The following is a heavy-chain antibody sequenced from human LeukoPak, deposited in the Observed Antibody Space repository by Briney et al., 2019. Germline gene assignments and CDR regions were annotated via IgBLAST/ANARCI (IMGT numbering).Heavy chain of an antibody. V-gene: IGHV3-21*01. Sequence: GGSLRLSCAASRFTFSEHSMHWIRQAPGKGLEWVSSVSPNSDYIFYADSLKGLFTISRDNSNNSLFLQMNSLRAADTAVYYCARGAFKPDVWGQGTTVAVSS. CDR1: RFTFSEHS. J-gene: IGHJ6*02. CDR2: VSPNSDYI. CDR3: ARGAFKPDV.